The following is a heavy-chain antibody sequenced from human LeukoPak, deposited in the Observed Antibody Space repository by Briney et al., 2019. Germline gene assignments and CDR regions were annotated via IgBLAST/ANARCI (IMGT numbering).Heavy chain of an antibody. Sequence: SETLSLTCTVSGGSISSYYWSWIRQPAGKGLEWIGRIYTSGSTNYNPSLKSRVTMSVDTSKNQFSLKLSSVTAADTAVYYCARDRPIFGVPIHPMDYWGQGTLVTVSS. J-gene: IGHJ4*02. CDR2: IYTSGST. CDR3: ARDRPIFGVPIHPMDY. D-gene: IGHD3-3*01. CDR1: GGSISSYY. V-gene: IGHV4-4*07.